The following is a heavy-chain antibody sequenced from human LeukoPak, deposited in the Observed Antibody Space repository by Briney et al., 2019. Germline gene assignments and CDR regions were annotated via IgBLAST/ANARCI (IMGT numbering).Heavy chain of an antibody. CDR2: IFSGGRT. CDR3: ARERGSEFDF. J-gene: IGHJ4*02. V-gene: IGHV3-53*01. D-gene: IGHD3-10*01. CDR1: GFRVSTKY. Sequence: GGSLRLSCVASGFRVSTKYMSWVLQAPGKGLEWVSVIFSGGRTDYTDSVKGRFTISRDDSMNTLYLRMNSLRVEDTAMYYCARERGSEFDFWGQGTLVTVSS.